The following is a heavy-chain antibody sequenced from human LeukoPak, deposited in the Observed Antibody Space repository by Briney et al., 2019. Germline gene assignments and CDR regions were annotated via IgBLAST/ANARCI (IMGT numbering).Heavy chain of an antibody. V-gene: IGHV1-18*01. D-gene: IGHD3-3*01. CDR2: ISAYNGNT. CDR1: GYTFTSYG. Sequence: ASVKVSCRASGYTFTSYGISWVRQAPGQGLEWMGWISAYNGNTNYAQKLQGRVTMTTDTSTSTAYMELRSLRSDDTAVYYCARLISEDFWCGHSHRYYYYMDVWGKGATVTVSS. CDR3: ARLISEDFWCGHSHRYYYYMDV. J-gene: IGHJ6*03.